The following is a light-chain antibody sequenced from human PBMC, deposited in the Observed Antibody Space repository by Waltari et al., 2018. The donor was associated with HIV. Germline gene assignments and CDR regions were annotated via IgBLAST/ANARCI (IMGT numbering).Light chain of an antibody. J-gene: IGLJ1*01. V-gene: IGLV2-14*01. CDR3: SSWTSSTTLV. CDR2: DVR. Sequence: QSALTPPASVSGSPGQSLTIPCTGTNSDFGSYDFVSWYQQYPGKAPRLIISDVRNRPSGISSRFSGSKYGYTASLTISGLRAEDEADYFCSSWTSSTTLVFGTGTKVTVL. CDR1: NSDFGSYDF.